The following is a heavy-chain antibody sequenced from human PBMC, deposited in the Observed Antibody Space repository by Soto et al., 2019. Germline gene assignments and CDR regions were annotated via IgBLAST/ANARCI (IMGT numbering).Heavy chain of an antibody. D-gene: IGHD3-9*01. J-gene: IGHJ5*02. CDR1: GYTFTSYG. Sequence: QVQLVQSGAEVKKPGASVKVSCKASGYTFTSYGISWVRQAPGQGLEWMGWISAYNGNTNYAQKLQGRVTMTTDTATRTAYMELRSLRSDDTAVYYCARDRGDILTGYPNWFDPWGQGTLVTVSS. V-gene: IGHV1-18*01. CDR3: ARDRGDILTGYPNWFDP. CDR2: ISAYNGNT.